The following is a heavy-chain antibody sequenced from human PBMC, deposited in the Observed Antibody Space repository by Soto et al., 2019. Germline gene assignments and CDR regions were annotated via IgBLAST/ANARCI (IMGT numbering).Heavy chain of an antibody. V-gene: IGHV4-59*01. Sequence: SETLSLTCTVSGGSISSYYWSWIRQPPGKGLEWIGYIYYSGSTNYNPSLKSRVTISVDTSKNQFSLKLSSVTAADTAVYYCARGTILGVSCAIGRSNWLDPWAQRTLDTVSS. CDR1: GGSISSYY. J-gene: IGHJ5*02. CDR2: IYYSGST. D-gene: IGHD3-3*01. CDR3: ARGTILGVSCAIGRSNWLDP.